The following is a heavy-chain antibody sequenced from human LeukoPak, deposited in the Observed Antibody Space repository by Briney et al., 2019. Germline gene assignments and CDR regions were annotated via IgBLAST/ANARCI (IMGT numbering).Heavy chain of an antibody. Sequence: GGSLRLSCAASGFTFRSYWMHWVRQAPGKGLEWVSLISGDGGSTYYADSVKGRFTISRDNSKNSLYLQMNSLRTEDTALYYCAKAGWWGSVFYVDYWGQGTLVTVSS. CDR3: AKAGWWGSVFYVDY. CDR1: GFTFRSYW. D-gene: IGHD2-21*01. V-gene: IGHV3-43*02. J-gene: IGHJ4*02. CDR2: ISGDGGST.